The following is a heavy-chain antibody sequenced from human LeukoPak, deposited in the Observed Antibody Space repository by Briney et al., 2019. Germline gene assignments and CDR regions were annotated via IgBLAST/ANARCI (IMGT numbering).Heavy chain of an antibody. CDR3: ARDTGNLFDS. V-gene: IGHV4-34*01. J-gene: IGHJ4*02. CDR2: INHSGST. CDR1: GGSISSYY. D-gene: IGHD3-10*01. Sequence: SETLSLTCTVSGGSISSYYWSWIRQPPGKGLEWIGEINHSGSTNYNPSLKSRVTISVDTSKNQFSLKLSSVTAADTAVYYCARDTGNLFDSWGQGTLVTVSS.